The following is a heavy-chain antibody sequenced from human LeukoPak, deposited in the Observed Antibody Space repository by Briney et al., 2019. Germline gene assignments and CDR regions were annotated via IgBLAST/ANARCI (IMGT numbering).Heavy chain of an antibody. D-gene: IGHD5-12*01. J-gene: IGHJ4*02. CDR3: AKVFRRGVATRNDYFDY. V-gene: IGHV1-18*04. CDR1: GYTFRNYG. Sequence: GASVKVSSKASGYTFRNYGISWVRQAPGQGLEWMGWFYPDNGNTNYAQNLQGRVTLTADTSTSTAYMELRSLRSDDTAVYYCAKVFRRGVATRNDYFDYWGQGTLVTVSS. CDR2: FYPDNGNT.